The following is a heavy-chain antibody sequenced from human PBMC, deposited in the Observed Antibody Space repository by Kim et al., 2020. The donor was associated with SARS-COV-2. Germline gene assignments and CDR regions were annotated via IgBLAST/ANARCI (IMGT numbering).Heavy chain of an antibody. D-gene: IGHD3-22*01. CDR3: ARDYYDSSGYYDY. V-gene: IGHV3-20*03. Sequence: YADSLKGRFTISRDNAKNSLYLQMNSLRAEDTALYYCARDYYDSSGYYDYWGQGTLVTVSS. J-gene: IGHJ4*02.